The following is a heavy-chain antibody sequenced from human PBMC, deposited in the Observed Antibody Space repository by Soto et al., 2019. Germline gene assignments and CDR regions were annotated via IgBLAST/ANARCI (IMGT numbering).Heavy chain of an antibody. CDR2: ISWNSGSI. V-gene: IGHV3-9*01. J-gene: IGHJ6*02. Sequence: EVQLVESGGGLVQPGRSLRLSCAASGFTFDDYAMHWVRQAPGKGLEWVSGISWNSGSIGYADSVKGRFTISRDNAKNSLYLQMNSLRAEDTALYYCAKDFSVGYYYYYGMDVWGQGTTVTVSS. CDR1: GFTFDDYA. CDR3: AKDFSVGYYYYYGMDV.